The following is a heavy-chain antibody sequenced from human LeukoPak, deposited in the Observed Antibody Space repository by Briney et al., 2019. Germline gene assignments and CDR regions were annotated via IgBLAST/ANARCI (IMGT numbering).Heavy chain of an antibody. Sequence: GGSLTLSCAASGFTFSSYAMSWVRQAPGKGLEWVSRINPDGSTTTYADSVKGRFTISRDNAKNTVYLQMNSLRAEDTALYHCVRVLSGSWDWFDPWGQGTLVTVSS. D-gene: IGHD3-22*01. V-gene: IGHV3-74*01. CDR2: INPDGSTT. CDR1: GFTFSSYA. CDR3: VRVLSGSWDWFDP. J-gene: IGHJ5*02.